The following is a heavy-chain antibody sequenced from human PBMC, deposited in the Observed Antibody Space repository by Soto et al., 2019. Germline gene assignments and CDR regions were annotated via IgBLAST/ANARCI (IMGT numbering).Heavy chain of an antibody. D-gene: IGHD3-16*01. CDR2: ISYDGSNK. V-gene: IGHV3-30*18. Sequence: LRLSCAASGFIFSNNGMHWVRQSPGKGLEWVAIISYDGSNKYYADSVKGRFTISRDNSKNTLYLQMNSLRVEDTAVYYCAKDRVESGLGEIDYWGQGTLVTVSS. J-gene: IGHJ4*02. CDR1: GFIFSNNG. CDR3: AKDRVESGLGEIDY.